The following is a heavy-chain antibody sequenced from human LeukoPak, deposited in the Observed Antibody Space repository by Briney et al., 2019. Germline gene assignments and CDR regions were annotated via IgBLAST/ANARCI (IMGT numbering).Heavy chain of an antibody. CDR2: TYYRLLWYN. Sequence: SQTLSLTCAISGDRVSSQSAAWNWIRQSPSRGLEWCGWTYYRLLWYNGYAVFVKSRLTIHPDKSKNQFYLQLKSVTAEDTALYYCARADIVVVGAATYYYGMDVWGQGTTVTVSS. J-gene: IGHJ6*02. V-gene: IGHV6-1*01. D-gene: IGHD2-15*01. CDR1: GDRVSSQSAA. CDR3: ARADIVVVGAATYYYGMDV.